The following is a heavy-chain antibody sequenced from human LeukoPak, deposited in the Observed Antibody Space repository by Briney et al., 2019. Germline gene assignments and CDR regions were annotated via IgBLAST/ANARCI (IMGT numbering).Heavy chain of an antibody. Sequence: SETLSLTCTVSGGSMSSYYWSWIRQPAGKGLEWIGRMYTSGSTNYNPSLKSRVTMSADTSKNQFSLKLSSVTAADTALYYCARADGYSSGWALWGQRTLVTVSS. CDR3: ARADGYSSGWAL. J-gene: IGHJ4*02. CDR2: MYTSGST. CDR1: GGSMSSYY. V-gene: IGHV4-4*07. D-gene: IGHD6-19*01.